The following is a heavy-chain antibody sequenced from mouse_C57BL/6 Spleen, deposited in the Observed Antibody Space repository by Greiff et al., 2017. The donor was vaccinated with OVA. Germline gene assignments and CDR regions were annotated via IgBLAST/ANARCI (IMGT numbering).Heavy chain of an antibody. J-gene: IGHJ2*01. CDR3: TRRRDYYFDY. CDR1: GFTFSSYA. V-gene: IGHV5-9-1*02. CDR2: ISSGGDYI. Sequence: EVHLVESGEGLVKPGGSLKLSCAASGFTFSSYAMSWVRQTPEKRLEWVAYISSGGDYIYYADTVKGRFTISRDNARNTLYLQMSSLKSEDAAMYYCTRRRDYYFDYWGQGTTLTVSS.